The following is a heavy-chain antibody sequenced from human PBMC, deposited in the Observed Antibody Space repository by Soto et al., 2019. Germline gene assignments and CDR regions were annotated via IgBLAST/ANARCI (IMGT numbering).Heavy chain of an antibody. CDR3: ERQYYDSSGYYFSGFYYGMDV. D-gene: IGHD3-22*01. Sequence: RGDSLKISCKGSGYGFTSYWIGWVRQMPGKGLEWMGIIYPGDSDTRYSPSFQGQVTISADKSISTAYLQWSSLKASDTAMYYCERQYYDSSGYYFSGFYYGMDVWGQGNTVTVSS. J-gene: IGHJ6*02. CDR1: GYGFTSYW. V-gene: IGHV5-51*01. CDR2: IYPGDSDT.